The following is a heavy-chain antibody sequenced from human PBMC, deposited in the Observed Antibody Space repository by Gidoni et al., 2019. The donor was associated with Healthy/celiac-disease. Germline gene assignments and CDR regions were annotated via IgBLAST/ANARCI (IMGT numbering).Heavy chain of an antibody. V-gene: IGHV3-30*18. CDR3: AKVKYGGGNSPYYFDY. CDR1: GFTFSSYG. Sequence: QVQLVASGGGVVQPGRSLRLSCAASGFTFSSYGMPWVRQAPGKGLEWVAVISYDGSNKYYADSVKGRFTISRDNSKNTLYLQMNSLRAEDTAVYYCAKVKYGGGNSPYYFDYWGQGTLVTVSS. J-gene: IGHJ4*02. D-gene: IGHD2-21*02. CDR2: ISYDGSNK.